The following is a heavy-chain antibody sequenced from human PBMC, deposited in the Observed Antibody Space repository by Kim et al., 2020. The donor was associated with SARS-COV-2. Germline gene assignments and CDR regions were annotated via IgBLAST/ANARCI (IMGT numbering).Heavy chain of an antibody. J-gene: IGHJ5*02. CDR2: ISAYNGNT. CDR1: GYTFSTYG. V-gene: IGHV1-18*01. D-gene: IGHD6-13*01. Sequence: ASVKVSCKASGYTFSTYGVTWVRQAPGQGLEWMGWISAYNGNTNNAQRLRGRVTLTTDTSTSTAYMELRSLRSDDTAVYYCARDTFLYSISSQGGFDPWGQGTLVTVSS. CDR3: ARDTFLYSISSQGGFDP.